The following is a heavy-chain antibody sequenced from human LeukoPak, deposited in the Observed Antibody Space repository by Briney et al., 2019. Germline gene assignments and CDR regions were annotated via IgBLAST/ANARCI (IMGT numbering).Heavy chain of an antibody. D-gene: IGHD5-24*01. CDR1: GFTFNSYP. CDR3: AKDPDGYNFFYYFDY. V-gene: IGHV3-30-3*01. J-gene: IGHJ4*02. CDR2: ISYDGSDK. Sequence: GGSLRLSCAASGFTFNSYPMHWVRQAPGKGLEWVALISYDGSDKYYADSVKGRFTISRDNSKNTLYLQMNSLRAEDTAVYYCAKDPDGYNFFYYFDYWGQGTLVTVSS.